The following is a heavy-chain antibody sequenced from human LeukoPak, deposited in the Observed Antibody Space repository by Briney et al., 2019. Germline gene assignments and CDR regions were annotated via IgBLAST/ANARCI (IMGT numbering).Heavy chain of an antibody. CDR1: GGSISSYY. Sequence: PSETLSLTCTVSGGSISSYYWSWLRQPAGKGLEWIGRIYTSGSTKYNPSLKSRVTMSVDTSKNQFSLKLSSVTAADTAVYDCGSIGPDSSGYSSRYWYFDLWGRGTLVTVSS. CDR3: GSIGPDSSGYSSRYWYFDL. J-gene: IGHJ2*01. CDR2: IYTSGST. D-gene: IGHD3-22*01. V-gene: IGHV4-4*07.